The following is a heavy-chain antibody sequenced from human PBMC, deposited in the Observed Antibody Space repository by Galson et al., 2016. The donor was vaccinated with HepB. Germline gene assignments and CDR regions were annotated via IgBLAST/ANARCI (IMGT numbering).Heavy chain of an antibody. CDR3: ARDPGLPNGMDD. V-gene: IGHV3-66*01. J-gene: IGHJ6*02. Sequence: SLRLSCAASGFTVSSDYMSWVRQAPGKGLEWVSVIYSDGYTYYVDSVKGRFSITRDNSKNTVDLQMNSLRAEDTAVYFGARDPGLPNGMDDWGQGTTVTVSS. CDR2: IYSDGYT. CDR1: GFTVSSDY.